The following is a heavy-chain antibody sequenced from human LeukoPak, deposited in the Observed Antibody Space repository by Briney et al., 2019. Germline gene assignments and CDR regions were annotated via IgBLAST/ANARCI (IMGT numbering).Heavy chain of an antibody. CDR3: ARHGYNWNPHYYFDY. D-gene: IGHD1-20*01. J-gene: IGHJ4*02. CDR2: IYYSGST. Sequence: SETLSLTCTVSGGSISSGSYYWSWIRQPAGKGLEWIGSIYYSGSTYYNPSLKSRVTISVDTSKNQFSLKLSSVTAADTAVYYCARHGYNWNPHYYFDYWGQGTLVTVSS. CDR1: GGSISSGSYY. V-gene: IGHV4-39*01.